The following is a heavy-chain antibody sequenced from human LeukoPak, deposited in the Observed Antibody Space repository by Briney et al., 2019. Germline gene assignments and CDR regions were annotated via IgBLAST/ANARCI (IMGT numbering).Heavy chain of an antibody. CDR2: ISYDGSNK. J-gene: IGHJ4*02. V-gene: IGHV3-30*04. CDR3: ARSPPRWGSSSWLDY. D-gene: IGHD6-13*01. Sequence: PGGSLRLSCSASGFTFSSYAMHWVRQAPGKGLEWVAVISYDGSNKYYADSVKGRFTISRDNSKNTLYLQMNSLRAEDTAVYYCARSPPRWGSSSWLDYWGQGTLVTVSS. CDR1: GFTFSSYA.